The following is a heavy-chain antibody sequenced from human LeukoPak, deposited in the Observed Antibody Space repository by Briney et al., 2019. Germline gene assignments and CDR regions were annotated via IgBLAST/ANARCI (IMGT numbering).Heavy chain of an antibody. D-gene: IGHD1-26*01. V-gene: IGHV3-30*03. J-gene: IGHJ3*01. Sequence: GGSLRLSCAASEFIVSINYMTWVRQAPGKGLEWVAFISQDGSLDYYADSVKGRFTTSRDNSKNTLYLQMNSLRPEDTAVYYCASWAWGYNGKTAFDFWGQGTVVTVSS. CDR3: ASWAWGYNGKTAFDF. CDR2: ISQDGSLD. CDR1: EFIVSINY.